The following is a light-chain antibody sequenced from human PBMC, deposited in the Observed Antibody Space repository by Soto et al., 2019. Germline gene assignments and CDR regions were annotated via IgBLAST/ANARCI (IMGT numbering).Light chain of an antibody. CDR2: GAS. CDR3: QQYGTGT. Sequence: EIVLTQSPGTLSLSPGERATLSCRASQSVSSSYLAWYQQKPGQAPRPLIYGASSRATGIPDRFSGSGSGTDFTLTISRLEPEDFAVYYCQQYGTGTFGQGTKVE. CDR1: QSVSSSY. V-gene: IGKV3-20*01. J-gene: IGKJ1*01.